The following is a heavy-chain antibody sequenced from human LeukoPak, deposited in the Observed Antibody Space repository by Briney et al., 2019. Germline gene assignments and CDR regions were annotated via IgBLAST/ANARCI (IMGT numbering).Heavy chain of an antibody. J-gene: IGHJ5*02. CDR1: GGSISSYY. CDR2: IYTSGST. CDR3: ARDPSIAVADWFDP. Sequence: SETLSLTCTVSGGSISSYYWSWIRQPAGKGLEWTGRIYTSGSTNYNPSLKSRVTMSVDTSKNQFSLKLSSVTAADTAVYYCARDPSIAVADWFDPWGQGTLVTVSS. V-gene: IGHV4-4*07. D-gene: IGHD6-19*01.